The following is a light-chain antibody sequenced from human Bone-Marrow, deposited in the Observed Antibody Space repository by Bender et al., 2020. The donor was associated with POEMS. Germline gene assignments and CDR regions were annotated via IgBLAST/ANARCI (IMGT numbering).Light chain of an antibody. V-gene: IGLV3-1*01. J-gene: IGLJ2*01. CDR1: QLGDQY. CDR2: EDN. Sequence: SYGLTQPPSVSVSPGHTANITCSGDQLGDQYASWYQLKPGQSPVLVIYEDNKRPSGIPERFSGSNSGNIATLHIGGTQALNEADYDCQAWDTSSVVFRGGTKLTVL. CDR3: QAWDTSSVV.